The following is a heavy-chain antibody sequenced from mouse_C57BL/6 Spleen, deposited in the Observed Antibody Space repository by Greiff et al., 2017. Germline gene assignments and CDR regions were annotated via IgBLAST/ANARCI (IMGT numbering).Heavy chain of an antibody. CDR1: GYTFTSYW. D-gene: IGHD2-1*01. CDR2: IHPNSGST. Sequence: QVQLQQPGAELVKPGASVKLSCKASGYTFTSYWMHWVKQRPGQGLEWIGMIHPNSGSTNYNEKFKSKATLTVDKPSSTAYMQLSSLTSEDSAVYYCAKAGGNPYYFDYWSQGTTLTVSS. V-gene: IGHV1-64*01. CDR3: AKAGGNPYYFDY. J-gene: IGHJ2*01.